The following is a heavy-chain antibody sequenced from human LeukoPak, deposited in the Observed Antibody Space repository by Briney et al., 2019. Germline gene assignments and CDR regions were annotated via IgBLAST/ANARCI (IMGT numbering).Heavy chain of an antibody. D-gene: IGHD3-22*01. V-gene: IGHV1-69*05. Sequence: ASVKVSCKASGGTFSSYAISWVRQAPGQGLEWMGGIIPIFGTANYAQKFQGRVTITTDESTSTAYMELSSLRSDDTAVYYCARERESGSYDSSGPFSFDYWGQGTLVTVS. CDR3: ARERESGSYDSSGPFSFDY. J-gene: IGHJ4*02. CDR2: IIPIFGTA. CDR1: GGTFSSYA.